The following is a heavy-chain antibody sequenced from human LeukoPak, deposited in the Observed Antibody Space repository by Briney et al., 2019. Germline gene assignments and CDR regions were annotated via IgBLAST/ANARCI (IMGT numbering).Heavy chain of an antibody. CDR3: ATAAALGAFDM. CDR2: INTDGSST. Sequence: GGSLRLSCAASGITFNSYWIHWVRQAPGKGLVWVSRINTDGSSTNYADSVKGRFTISRDNAKNTLYLQMNSLRAEDTAVYYCATAAALGAFDMWGQGTMVTVSS. J-gene: IGHJ3*02. D-gene: IGHD2-2*01. CDR1: GITFNSYW. V-gene: IGHV3-74*01.